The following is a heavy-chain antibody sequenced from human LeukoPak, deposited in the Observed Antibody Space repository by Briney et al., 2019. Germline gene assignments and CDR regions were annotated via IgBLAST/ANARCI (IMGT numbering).Heavy chain of an antibody. V-gene: IGHV4-34*01. CDR3: GRGRSVALAAATQMVALFDP. CDR2: INHSGST. Sequence: PSLTLTLTCSVYSGSSNSSYWNWIRQPPAKGLEWLGEINHSGSTNYNPSLKRRVTITVDTYKHQFFLKLSSATAADPAVYYCGRGRSVALAAATQMVALFDPWGQGTLVTVSS. D-gene: IGHD6-13*01. J-gene: IGHJ5*02. CDR1: SGSSNSSY.